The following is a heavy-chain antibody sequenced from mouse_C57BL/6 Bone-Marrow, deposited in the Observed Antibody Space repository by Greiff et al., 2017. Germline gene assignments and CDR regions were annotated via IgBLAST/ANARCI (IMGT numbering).Heavy chain of an antibody. D-gene: IGHD1-1*02. CDR2: INYDGSST. Sequence: EVQVVESEGGLVQPGSSMKLSCTASGFTFSDYYMAWVRQVPEKGLEWVANINYDGSSTYYLDSLKSRFIISRDNAKNILYLEMSSLKSEDTATYYCARCYGGFAYWGQGTLVTVSA. CDR1: GFTFSDYY. V-gene: IGHV5-16*01. J-gene: IGHJ3*01. CDR3: ARCYGGFAY.